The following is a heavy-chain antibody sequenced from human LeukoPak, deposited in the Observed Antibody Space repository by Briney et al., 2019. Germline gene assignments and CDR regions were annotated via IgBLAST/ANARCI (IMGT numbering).Heavy chain of an antibody. CDR2: ITRGSSTR. J-gene: IGHJ5*02. CDR1: GFRFSSYS. V-gene: IGHV3-48*01. Sequence: GGSLRLSCAASGFRFSSYSMHWVRQAPGEGLDWVSSITRGSSTRYYADSVKGRFTISRDDGKTSLYLHTNSLRVDDTAVYFCARDATVASSPNWFDPWGQGTLVTVSS. CDR3: ARDATVASSPNWFDP. D-gene: IGHD6-19*01.